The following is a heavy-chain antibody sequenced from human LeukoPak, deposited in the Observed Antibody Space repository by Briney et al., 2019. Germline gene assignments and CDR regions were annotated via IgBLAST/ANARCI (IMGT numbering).Heavy chain of an antibody. CDR2: IYYAGST. CDR3: ARRGAAVGATVGASQGAFDV. J-gene: IGHJ3*01. V-gene: IGHV4-39*01. D-gene: IGHD1-26*01. CDR1: GGSISSSSYY. Sequence: SETLSLTCTVSGGSISSSSYYWGWIRQPPGTGLEWIGSIYYAGSTYYNPSLKSRVTISVDASKNQFSLKLSSVTAADTAVYYCARRGAAVGATVGASQGAFDVWGQGTVVTISS.